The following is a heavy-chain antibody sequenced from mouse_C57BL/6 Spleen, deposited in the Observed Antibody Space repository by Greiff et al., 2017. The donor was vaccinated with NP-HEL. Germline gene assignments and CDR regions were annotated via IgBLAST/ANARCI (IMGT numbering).Heavy chain of an antibody. Sequence: QVQLQQSGAELAKPGASVKLSCKASGYTFTSYWMHWVKQWPGQGLEWIGYINPSSGYTKYNQKFKDKATLTADKSASTAYMQLSSLTYEDSAVYYCARNLYDYDVGDFDYWGQGTTLTVSS. J-gene: IGHJ2*01. CDR2: INPSSGYT. CDR1: GYTFTSYW. V-gene: IGHV1-7*01. D-gene: IGHD2-4*01. CDR3: ARNLYDYDVGDFDY.